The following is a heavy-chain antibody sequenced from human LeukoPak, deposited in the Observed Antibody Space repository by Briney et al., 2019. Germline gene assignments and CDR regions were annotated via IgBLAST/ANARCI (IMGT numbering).Heavy chain of an antibody. J-gene: IGHJ4*02. CDR1: GYSFTNYW. Sequence: GESLRISCKGSGYSFTNYWIGWVRQMPGKGLEWMGIVYPGDSNTRYSPSFQGQVTISADKSITTAYLQWSSLKASDTAMYYCARQRGYRVYDSFDYWGQGTLVAVSS. V-gene: IGHV5-51*01. CDR2: VYPGDSNT. CDR3: ARQRGYRVYDSFDY. D-gene: IGHD5/OR15-5a*01.